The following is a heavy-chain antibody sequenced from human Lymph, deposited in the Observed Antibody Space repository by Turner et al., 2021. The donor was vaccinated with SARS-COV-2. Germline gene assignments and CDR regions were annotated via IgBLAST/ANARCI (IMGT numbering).Heavy chain of an antibody. Sequence: EVQLLESGGGLVQPGGSLRLSCAASGFTFSSYAMSWVRQAQGKGLEWVSAISGGGGDTYYADSVKGRFTISRDNSKNTLYLQRNSLRGEDTAVYYCAKGVRGAMIVVVIPYFDYWGKGTLVTVS. CDR2: ISGGGGDT. D-gene: IGHD3-22*01. CDR1: GFTFSSYA. CDR3: AKGVRGAMIVVVIPYFDY. J-gene: IGHJ4*02. V-gene: IGHV3-23*01.